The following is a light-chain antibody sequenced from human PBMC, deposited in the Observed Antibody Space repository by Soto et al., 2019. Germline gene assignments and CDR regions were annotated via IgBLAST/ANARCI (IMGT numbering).Light chain of an antibody. Sequence: DIQMTQSPSSLSASVGDRVTITCRASQNISSYLNWYRQKPGNAPQLLIYAASSLQSGVPSRFSGSGSGTDFTLTISSLKPEDYATYYCQQSSSTPITFGPGT. CDR3: QQSSSTPIT. V-gene: IGKV1-39*01. CDR2: AAS. J-gene: IGKJ3*01. CDR1: QNISSY.